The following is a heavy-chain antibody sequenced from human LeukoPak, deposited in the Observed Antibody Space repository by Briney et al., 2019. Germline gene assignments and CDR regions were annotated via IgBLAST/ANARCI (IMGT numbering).Heavy chain of an antibody. D-gene: IGHD3-16*01. CDR2: INPNSGGT. V-gene: IGHV1-2*02. CDR1: GYTFTGYY. Sequence: ASVEVSCKASGYTFTGYYMHWVRQAPGQGLEWMGWINPNSGGTNYAQKFQGRVTMARDTSISTAYMEVSRLRSDDTAVYYCARDRGSLGWFDPWGQGTLVTVSS. CDR3: ARDRGSLGWFDP. J-gene: IGHJ5*02.